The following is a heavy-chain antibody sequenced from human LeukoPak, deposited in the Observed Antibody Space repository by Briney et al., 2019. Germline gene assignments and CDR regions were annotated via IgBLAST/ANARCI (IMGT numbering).Heavy chain of an antibody. CDR2: ISGSGGST. D-gene: IGHD4-17*01. CDR1: GSTFTFYA. V-gene: IGHV3-23*01. CDR3: AKWDGDLYYYYYMDV. J-gene: IGHJ6*03. Sequence: GGSLRLSCAASGSTFTFYAMSWVRQAPGKGLEWVSVISGSGGSTYYADSVKGRFTISRDNSKNTLYLQMDSLRAEDAAVYYCAKWDGDLYYYYYMDVWGKGTTVTVSS.